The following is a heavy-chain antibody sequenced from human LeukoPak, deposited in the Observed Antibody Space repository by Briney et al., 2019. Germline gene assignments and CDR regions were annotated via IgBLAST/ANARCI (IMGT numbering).Heavy chain of an antibody. D-gene: IGHD1-26*01. Sequence: GGSLRLSCAASGFTFSSYSMNWVRQAPGKGLEWVSYISGSSGTIYYADSVKGRFTISRDNVKNSQYLQMNSLRAEDTDVYYCARDVGASAPDAFDIWGQGTMVTVSS. J-gene: IGHJ3*02. CDR2: ISGSSGTI. V-gene: IGHV3-48*01. CDR1: GFTFSSYS. CDR3: ARDVGASAPDAFDI.